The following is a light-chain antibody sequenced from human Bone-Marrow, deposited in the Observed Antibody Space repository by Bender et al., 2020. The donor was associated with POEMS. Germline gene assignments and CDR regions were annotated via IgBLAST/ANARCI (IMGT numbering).Light chain of an antibody. J-gene: IGLJ2*01. CDR3: GTWDSSLSVAV. CDR2: KDN. V-gene: IGLV3-25*03. Sequence: SYGLTQPPSVSVSPGQTARITCSGDALPKQYAYWYQQKPGQAPVLVMSKDNERPSGIPDRFSGSRSGTSATLGITGLQTGDEADYYCGTWDSSLSVAVFGGGTKLTLL. CDR1: ALPKQY.